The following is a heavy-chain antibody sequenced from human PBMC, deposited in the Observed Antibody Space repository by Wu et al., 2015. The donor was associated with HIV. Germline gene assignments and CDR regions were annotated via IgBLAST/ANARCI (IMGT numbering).Heavy chain of an antibody. CDR1: GGTFSSSA. CDR3: ARDRYTSSQYGMDV. D-gene: IGHD2-2*01. CDR2: INPNGGST. V-gene: IGHV1-46*01. J-gene: IGHJ6*02. Sequence: QVQLVQSGAAVKKPGSSVKVSCKAFGGTFSSSAISWVRQAPGQGLEWMGIINPNGGSTRYAPKFQGRVTMTTDTSTSTFHMELSSLRSEDTAVYYCARDRYTSSQYGMDVWGQGTTVTVSS.